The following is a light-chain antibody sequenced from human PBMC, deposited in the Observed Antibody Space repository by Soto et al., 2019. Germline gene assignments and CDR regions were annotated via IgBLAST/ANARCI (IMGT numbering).Light chain of an antibody. CDR2: GVT. CDR3: FSHRSGDSHV. J-gene: IGLJ1*01. CDR1: SSDIGAYNY. V-gene: IGLV2-14*01. Sequence: QSVLTQPASVSGSPGQSITISCTGTSSDIGAYNYVSWYQQYPGKAPKLMIYGVTNRPSGVSNRCSGSKTGNTASLTISGPQAEDEADYYCFSHRSGDSHVFGTGTKLTVL.